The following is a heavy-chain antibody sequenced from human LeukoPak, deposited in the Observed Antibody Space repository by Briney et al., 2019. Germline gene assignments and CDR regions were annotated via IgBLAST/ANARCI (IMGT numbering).Heavy chain of an antibody. V-gene: IGHV4-59*12. CDR1: GDSISRSY. Sequence: PSETLSLTCTVSGDSISRSYWTWIRQSPGNRLEWIGCIYSSGSTRYNPSLKSRVTISEDTSKNQFSLRLDSVTAADTAVYYCARGGHFDLLEYAFDVWGQGTMVTVSS. CDR2: IYSSGST. CDR3: ARGGHFDLLEYAFDV. J-gene: IGHJ3*01. D-gene: IGHD3-9*01.